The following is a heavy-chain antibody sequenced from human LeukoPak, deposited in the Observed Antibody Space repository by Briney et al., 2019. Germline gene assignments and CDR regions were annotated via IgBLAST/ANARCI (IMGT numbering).Heavy chain of an antibody. CDR2: ISHSGDT. D-gene: IGHD2-21*02. Sequence: SETLSLTCTASGGSISSYYWSWIRQPPGRGPEWIGTISHSGDTQYNPSLTSRVTISLDTSKNQFSLSLNSVTAADTAVFYCARSMVTTDRNFDHWGQGTLVTVSS. CDR1: GGSISSYY. CDR3: ARSMVTTDRNFDH. J-gene: IGHJ4*02. V-gene: IGHV4-59*12.